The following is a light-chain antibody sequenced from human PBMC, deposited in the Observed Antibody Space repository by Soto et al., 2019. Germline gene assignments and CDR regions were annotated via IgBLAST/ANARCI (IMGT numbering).Light chain of an antibody. J-gene: IGKJ1*01. CDR2: EAS. CDR3: QQYNGYWT. V-gene: IGKV1-5*03. CDR1: QSISDS. Sequence: DIQMTQSPSTLSASVGDRVTITCRASQSISDSLAWYQQKPGKAPKPLIYEASTLKSGVPSKFSGSRSGTEYTLTISSLQPDDFAIYYCQQYNGYWTFGQGTKVEIK.